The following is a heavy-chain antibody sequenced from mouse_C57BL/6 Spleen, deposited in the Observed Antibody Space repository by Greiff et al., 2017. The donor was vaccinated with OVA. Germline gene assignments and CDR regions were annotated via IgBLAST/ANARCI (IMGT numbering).Heavy chain of an antibody. J-gene: IGHJ1*03. CDR2: IDPETGGT. V-gene: IGHV1-15*01. Sequence: QVQLQQSGAELVRPGASVTLSCKASGYTFTDYEMHWVKQTPVHGLEWIGAIDPETGGTAYTQKFKGKAILTADTSSSTAYMELRSLTSEDSAVYYCTRGLYGSSYEWYFDVWGTGTTVTVSS. CDR1: GYTFTDYE. D-gene: IGHD1-1*01. CDR3: TRGLYGSSYEWYFDV.